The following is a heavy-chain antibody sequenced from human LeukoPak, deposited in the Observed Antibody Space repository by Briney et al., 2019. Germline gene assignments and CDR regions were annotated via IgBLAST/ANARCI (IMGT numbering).Heavy chain of an antibody. CDR1: GYTFTGYY. J-gene: IGHJ4*02. V-gene: IGHV1-2*02. CDR2: INPNSGGT. Sequence: ASVKVSCKASGYTFTGYYMHWVRQAPGQGLEWMGWINPNSGGTNYAQKFQGRVTMTRDTSISTAYMELSRLRSDDTAVYYCARDRAYYGSGSYSNWGQGTLVTVSS. D-gene: IGHD3-10*01. CDR3: ARDRAYYGSGSYSN.